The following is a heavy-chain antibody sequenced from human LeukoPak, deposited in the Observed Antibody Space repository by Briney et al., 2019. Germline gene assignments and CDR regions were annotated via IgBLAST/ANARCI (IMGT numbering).Heavy chain of an antibody. V-gene: IGHV3-7*01. J-gene: IGHJ4*02. CDR1: GFTFSTYW. Sequence: GGSLRLSCAAAGFTFSTYWMSWVRQAPGKGLEWVANIKEDGSEKYYGDSVKGRFTISRDNAKNSLYLQMNSLRAEDTAVYYCARDSSGYQWGQGTLVTVSS. D-gene: IGHD3-22*01. CDR2: IKEDGSEK. CDR3: ARDSSGYQ.